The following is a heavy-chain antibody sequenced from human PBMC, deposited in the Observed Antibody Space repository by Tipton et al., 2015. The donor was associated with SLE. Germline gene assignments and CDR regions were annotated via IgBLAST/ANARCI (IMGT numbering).Heavy chain of an antibody. CDR1: GGSISSGSYY. CDR3: AAVAASRYYYGMDV. CDR2: IYTSGST. D-gene: IGHD2-15*01. V-gene: IGHV4-61*09. J-gene: IGHJ6*02. Sequence: LRLSCTVSGGSISSGSYYWSWIRQPAGKGLEWIGYIYTSGSTNYNPALKSRVTIPVDTSKNQFSLKLSSVTAADTAVYYCAAVAASRYYYGMDVWGQGTTVTVSS.